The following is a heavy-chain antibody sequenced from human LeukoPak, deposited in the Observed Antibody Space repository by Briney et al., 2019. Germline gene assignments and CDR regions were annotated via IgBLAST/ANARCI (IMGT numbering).Heavy chain of an antibody. J-gene: IGHJ4*02. CDR2: IYHSGST. CDR1: GGSISSSSYY. V-gene: IGHV4-39*01. CDR3: ARPGAAAGTGWDYYFDY. D-gene: IGHD6-13*01. Sequence: PSETLSLTCTVSGGSISSSSYYWGWIRQPPGQGLEWIVSIYHSGSTYYNPSLKSRVTISVYTYKNQFSLKLSSVTAADTAVYYCARPGAAAGTGWDYYFDYWGQGTLVTVSS.